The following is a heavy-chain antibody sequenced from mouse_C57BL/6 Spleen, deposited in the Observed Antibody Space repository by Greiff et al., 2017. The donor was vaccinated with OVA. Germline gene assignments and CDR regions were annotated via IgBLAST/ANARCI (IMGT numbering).Heavy chain of an antibody. CDR1: GYSITSGYY. D-gene: IGHD2-4*01. Sequence: ESGPGLVKPSQSLSLTCSVTGYSITSGYYWNWIRQFPGNKQEWMGYISYDGSNNYNPSLKNRISITRDTSKNQFFLKLNSVTTEDTATYYCAREEYDYPYWYFDVWGTGTTVTVSS. CDR2: ISYDGSN. CDR3: AREEYDYPYWYFDV. V-gene: IGHV3-6*01. J-gene: IGHJ1*03.